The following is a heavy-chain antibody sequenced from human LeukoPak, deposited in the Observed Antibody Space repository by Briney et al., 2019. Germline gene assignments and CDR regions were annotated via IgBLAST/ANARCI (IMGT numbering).Heavy chain of an antibody. CDR1: GLTFSSYA. V-gene: IGHV3-23*01. Sequence: GSLRLSSAASGLTFSSYAMSWVRQAPGKGLEWVLAISGSGGSTNYSDSLKGRFTISRSNSTNTLYLQKKSLRGEDTAVYYCAKDARPVYQLFSHNWFDSWGQGTLVTVSS. D-gene: IGHD2-2*01. CDR3: AKDARPVYQLFSHNWFDS. J-gene: IGHJ5*01. CDR2: ISGSGGST.